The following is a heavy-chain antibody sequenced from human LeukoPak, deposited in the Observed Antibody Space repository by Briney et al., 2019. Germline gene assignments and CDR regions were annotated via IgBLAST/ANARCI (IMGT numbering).Heavy chain of an antibody. V-gene: IGHV3-9*01. CDR1: GFTFDDYA. CDR2: ISWNSGSI. J-gene: IGHJ4*02. Sequence: GGSLRLSCAASGFTFDDYAMHWVRQAPGKGLEWVSGISWNSGSIGYADSVKGRFTISRDNAKNSLYLQMNGLRAEDTALYYCAKDPDYGGNSYYFDYWGQGTLVTVSS. D-gene: IGHD4-23*01. CDR3: AKDPDYGGNSYYFDY.